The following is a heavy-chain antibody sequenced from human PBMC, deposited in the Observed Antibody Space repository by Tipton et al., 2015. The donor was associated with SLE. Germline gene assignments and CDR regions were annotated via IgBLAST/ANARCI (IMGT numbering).Heavy chain of an antibody. CDR2: TYYRSKWYN. V-gene: IGHV6-1*01. CDR1: GDSVSSNSAA. D-gene: IGHD2-21*01. Sequence: GLVKPSQTLSLTCAISGDSVSSNSAAWNWIRQSPSRGLEWLGRTYYRSKWYNDYAVSVKSRITINPDTSKNQVSLQLSSVTPEDTAVYYCARIPFQSLATEPDPWGQGTLVTVSS. CDR3: ARIPFQSLATEPDP. J-gene: IGHJ5*02.